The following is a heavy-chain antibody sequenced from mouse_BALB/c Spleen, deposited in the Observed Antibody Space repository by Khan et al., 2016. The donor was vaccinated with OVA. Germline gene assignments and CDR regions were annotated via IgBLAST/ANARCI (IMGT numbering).Heavy chain of an antibody. CDR3: ARTARIKY. CDR2: IRYSGST. CDR1: GYSITSGYG. Sequence: EVELKESGPGLVKPSQSLSLTCTVTGYSITSGYGWNWIRQFPGKKLEWMGNIRYSGSTNYNPSHKRRNSNTRDTSKNQFFLQLNSFTTEDTATYYCARTARIKYWGQGTTLTVSS. V-gene: IGHV3-2*02. D-gene: IGHD1-2*01. J-gene: IGHJ2*01.